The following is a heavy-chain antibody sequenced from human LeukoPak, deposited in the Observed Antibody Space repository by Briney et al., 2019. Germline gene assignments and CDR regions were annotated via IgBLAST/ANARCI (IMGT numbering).Heavy chain of an antibody. CDR2: ISGSGGST. CDR1: GFTFSSYA. V-gene: IGHV3-23*01. Sequence: PGGSLRLSCAASGFTFSSYAMSWVRQAPGKGLEWVSVISGSGGSTSYADSVKGRFTISRDNSMNTLYLQMNSLRAEDTAVYYCARIMAARYFDYWGQGTQVTVSS. J-gene: IGHJ4*02. D-gene: IGHD6-6*01. CDR3: ARIMAARYFDY.